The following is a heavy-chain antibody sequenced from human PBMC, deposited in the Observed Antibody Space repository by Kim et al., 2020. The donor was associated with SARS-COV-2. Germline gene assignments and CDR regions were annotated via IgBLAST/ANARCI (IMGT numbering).Heavy chain of an antibody. CDR3: AKESSGFDY. Sequence: GGSLRLSCAASGFTFSSYGMHWVRQAPGKGLEWVAVISYDGSNKYYADSVKGRFTISRDNSKNTLYLQMNSLRAEDTAVYYCAKESSGFDYWGQGTLVTVSS. CDR2: ISYDGSNK. V-gene: IGHV3-30*18. J-gene: IGHJ4*02. D-gene: IGHD3-10*01. CDR1: GFTFSSYG.